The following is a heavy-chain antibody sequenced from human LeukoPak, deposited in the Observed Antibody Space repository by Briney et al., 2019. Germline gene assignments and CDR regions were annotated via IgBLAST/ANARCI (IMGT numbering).Heavy chain of an antibody. CDR3: ARDMVNRYYDFWSGYPYYMDV. D-gene: IGHD3-3*01. Sequence: PSGTLSLTCAVSGGSISSSNWWSWVRQPPGKGLEWIGEIYHSGSTNYNPSLKSRVTISVDTSKNQFSLKLSSVTAADTAVYYCARDMVNRYYDFWSGYPYYMDVWGKGTTVTVSS. V-gene: IGHV4-4*02. CDR2: IYHSGST. J-gene: IGHJ6*03. CDR1: GGSISSSNW.